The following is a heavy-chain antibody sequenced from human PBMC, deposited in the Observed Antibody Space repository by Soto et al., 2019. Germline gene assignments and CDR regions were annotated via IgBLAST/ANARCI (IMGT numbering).Heavy chain of an antibody. Sequence: VASVKVSCKASGYTFTSYGISWVRQAPGQGLEWMGWISAYNGNTNYAQKLQGRVTMTTDTSTSTAYMELRSLRSDDTAVYYCASPTGRYFDWLLAPTDYYYGMDVWGQGTTVTVSS. D-gene: IGHD3-9*01. CDR1: GYTFTSYG. CDR3: ASPTGRYFDWLLAPTDYYYGMDV. V-gene: IGHV1-18*01. J-gene: IGHJ6*02. CDR2: ISAYNGNT.